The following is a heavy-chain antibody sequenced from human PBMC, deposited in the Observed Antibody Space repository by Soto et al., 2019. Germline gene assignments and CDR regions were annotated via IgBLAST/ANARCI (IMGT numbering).Heavy chain of an antibody. CDR2: IKRLSNGGIT. CDR3: AADGRRD. Sequence: EVQLVESGGGLVRPGGSLRLSCAASGFTFSNAWMAWVRQAPGKGLEWVGRIKRLSNGGITEYAAPVKGRFSISRDDSKTTVHLKMDSLKTEDSAVHYCAADGRRDWGQGTLVTVSS. J-gene: IGHJ4*02. V-gene: IGHV3-15*01. CDR1: GFTFSNAW. D-gene: IGHD1-26*01.